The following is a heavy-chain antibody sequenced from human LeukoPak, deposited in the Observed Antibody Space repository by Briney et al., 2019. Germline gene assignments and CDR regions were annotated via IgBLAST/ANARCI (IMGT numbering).Heavy chain of an antibody. Sequence: SETLSLTCTVSGGSLSSYYWSWIRQPAGKGLEWIGRIYTSGSTNYDPSLKSRVTMSVDTSKNQFSLKLYSVTAADTAVYYCARGPYCISTSCSQYYFDYWGQGTLVTVSS. V-gene: IGHV4-4*07. D-gene: IGHD2-2*01. J-gene: IGHJ4*02. CDR2: IYTSGST. CDR3: ARGPYCISTSCSQYYFDY. CDR1: GGSLSSYY.